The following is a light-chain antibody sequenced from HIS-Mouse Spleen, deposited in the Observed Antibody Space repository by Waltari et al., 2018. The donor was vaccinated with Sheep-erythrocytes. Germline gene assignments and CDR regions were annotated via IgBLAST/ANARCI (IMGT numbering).Light chain of an antibody. V-gene: IGLV3-25*03. CDR3: QSADSSGTWV. J-gene: IGLJ3*02. CDR1: ALPTQY. CDR2: KDS. Sequence: SYELTQPPSVSVSPGQTARITCSGDALPTQYAYWYQQKPGQAPVLVIYKDSERPSGNPERFSGSSSGTTVTLTISGVQAEDEADYYCQSADSSGTWVFGGGTKLTVL.